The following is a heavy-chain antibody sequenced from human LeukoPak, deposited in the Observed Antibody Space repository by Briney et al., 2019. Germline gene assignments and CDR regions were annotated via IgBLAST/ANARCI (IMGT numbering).Heavy chain of an antibody. J-gene: IGHJ4*02. D-gene: IGHD1-26*01. CDR2: MNIDGSEK. V-gene: IGHV3-7*01. Sequence: GGSLRLSCAASGFTFSNAWMSWVRQAPGKRLEWVANMNIDGSEKYYADSAKGRFTISRDNARNSVYLQMNSLRVEDTAVYYCARDPVEWELLLDYWGQGTLVTVSS. CDR1: GFTFSNAW. CDR3: ARDPVEWELLLDY.